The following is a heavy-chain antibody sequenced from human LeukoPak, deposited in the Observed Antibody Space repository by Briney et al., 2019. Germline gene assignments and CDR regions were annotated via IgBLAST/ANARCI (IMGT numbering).Heavy chain of an antibody. Sequence: ASVKVSCKASGYTFTSYDINWVRQATGQGLEWMGWMNPNSGNTGYAQKFQGRVTMTRNTSISTAYMELSSLRSEDTAVYYCARSESDYVWGSYRPIDYWGQGTLVTVSS. J-gene: IGHJ4*02. V-gene: IGHV1-8*01. CDR1: GYTFTSYD. CDR2: MNPNSGNT. D-gene: IGHD3-16*02. CDR3: ARSESDYVWGSYRPIDY.